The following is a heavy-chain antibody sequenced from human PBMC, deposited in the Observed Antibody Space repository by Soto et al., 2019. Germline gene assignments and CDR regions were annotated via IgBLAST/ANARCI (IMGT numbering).Heavy chain of an antibody. CDR2: IYNSWHT. CDR1: GGFISSYY. J-gene: IGHJ4*02. V-gene: IGHV4-59*01. D-gene: IGHD2-2*01. CDR3: ARVVGGVIDY. Sequence: NLSLTCTVSGGFISSYYWSWIRHPPGKGLEWIGYIYNSWHTNHNTALKSRVTISIDTSKNQFSLKLSPVTAADTAVYFGARVVGGVIDYWGQGTLVTVSS.